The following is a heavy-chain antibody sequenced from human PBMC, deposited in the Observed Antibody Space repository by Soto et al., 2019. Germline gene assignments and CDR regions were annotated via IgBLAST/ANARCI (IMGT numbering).Heavy chain of an antibody. V-gene: IGHV5-10-1*01. Sequence: ESLKISCKGSGYSFTSYWISWVRQMPGKGLEWMGRIDPSDSYTNYSPSFQGHVTISADKSISTAYLQWSSLKASDTAMYYCARAYSSSWYVDYWGQGTLVTVSS. CDR2: IDPSDSYT. J-gene: IGHJ4*02. CDR3: ARAYSSSWYVDY. CDR1: GYSFTSYW. D-gene: IGHD6-13*01.